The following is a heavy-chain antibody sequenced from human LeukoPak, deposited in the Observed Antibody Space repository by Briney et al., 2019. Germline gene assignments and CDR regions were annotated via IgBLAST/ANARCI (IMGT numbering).Heavy chain of an antibody. D-gene: IGHD3-10*01. CDR1: GGSISSGGYS. CDR2: IYHSGST. Sequence: SETLSLTCAVSGGSISSGGYSWSWIRQPPGKGLEWIGYIYHSGSTYYNPSLKSRVTISVDRSKNQFSLKLSSVTAADTAVYYCAIYYGSGSYVDYWGQGTLVTVSS. J-gene: IGHJ4*02. V-gene: IGHV4-30-2*01. CDR3: AIYYGSGSYVDY.